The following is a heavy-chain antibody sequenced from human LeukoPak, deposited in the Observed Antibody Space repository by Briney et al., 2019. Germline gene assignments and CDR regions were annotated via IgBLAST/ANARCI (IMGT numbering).Heavy chain of an antibody. J-gene: IGHJ4*02. Sequence: PGGSLRLSCAASGFTFSSYAMSWVRQAPGKGLEWVSAISGSGGSTYYADSVKGRFTISRDNSKNTLYLQMNSLRAEDTAVYYCAKGLVGRGVRPGGDYWGQGTLVTVSS. CDR1: GFTFSSYA. CDR3: AKGLVGRGVRPGGDY. D-gene: IGHD1-26*01. CDR2: ISGSGGST. V-gene: IGHV3-23*01.